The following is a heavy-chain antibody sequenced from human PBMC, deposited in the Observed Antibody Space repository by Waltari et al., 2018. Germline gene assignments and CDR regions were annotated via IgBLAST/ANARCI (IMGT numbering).Heavy chain of an antibody. CDR1: GGSISSGDYY. Sequence: QVQLQESGPGLVKPSQTLSLTCTVSGGSISSGDYYWSWIRQPPGKGLEWIGYSYYSGSTYYNPSLKSRVTISVDTSKNQFSLKLSAVTAADTAVYYCARGGLLRRGFDPWGQGTLVTVSS. J-gene: IGHJ5*02. D-gene: IGHD3-10*01. CDR2: SYYSGST. V-gene: IGHV4-30-4*01. CDR3: ARGGLLRRGFDP.